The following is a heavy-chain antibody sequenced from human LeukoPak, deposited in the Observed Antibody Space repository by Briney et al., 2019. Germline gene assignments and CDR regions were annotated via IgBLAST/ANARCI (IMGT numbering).Heavy chain of an antibody. V-gene: IGHV4-34*01. CDR3: ARGRSITGTGGDFDY. D-gene: IGHD1-20*01. Sequence: PSETLSLTCAVYGGSFSGYYWSWIRQPPGKGLEWIGEINHSGSTNYNPSLKSRVTISVDTSKNQFSLKLSSVTAADTAVYYCARGRSITGTGGDFDYWGQGTLVTVSS. CDR1: GGSFSGYY. CDR2: INHSGST. J-gene: IGHJ4*02.